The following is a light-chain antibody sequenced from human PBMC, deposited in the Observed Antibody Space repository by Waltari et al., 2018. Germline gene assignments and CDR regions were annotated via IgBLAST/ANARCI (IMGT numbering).Light chain of an antibody. CDR2: DCS. CDR1: SSDVGGYKY. J-gene: IGLJ1*01. CDR3: CSYAGSFYV. Sequence: QSALTQPRSVSGSPGQSVTISCTGTSSDVGGYKYFSWYQHHPGKAPKLRIYDCSKGPSGVPYRFPGSKSGNPASLTISGLQAEDESDYYCCSYAGSFYVFGTGTKVTVL. V-gene: IGLV2-11*01.